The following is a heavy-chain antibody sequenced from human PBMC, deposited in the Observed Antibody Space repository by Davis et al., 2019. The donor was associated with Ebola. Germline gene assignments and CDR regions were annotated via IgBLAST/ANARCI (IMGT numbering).Heavy chain of an antibody. J-gene: IGHJ5*02. V-gene: IGHV1-69*05. Sequence: SVKVSCKASGGTFSSNAISWVRQAPGQGLEWMGGIIPIFGTSNYAQKFQGRVTITTDKSTSTAYMELSGLRSEDTAVYYCARGSIGAAGNWFDPWGQGTLVTVSA. CDR1: GGTFSSNA. D-gene: IGHD6-13*01. CDR2: IIPIFGTS. CDR3: ARGSIGAAGNWFDP.